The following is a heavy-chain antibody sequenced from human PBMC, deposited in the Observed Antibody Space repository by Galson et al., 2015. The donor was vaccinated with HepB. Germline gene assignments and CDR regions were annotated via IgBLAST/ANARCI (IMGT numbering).Heavy chain of an antibody. J-gene: IGHJ4*02. Sequence: SVKVSCKASGYTFTSYYMHWVRQAPGQGLEWMGIINPSGGSTSYAQKFQGRVTMTRDTSTSTVYMELSSLRSEDTAVYYCAREDIVVVTAIGNDWDYFDYWGQGTLVTVSS. CDR2: INPSGGST. D-gene: IGHD2-21*02. CDR3: AREDIVVVTAIGNDWDYFDY. V-gene: IGHV1-46*01. CDR1: GYTFTSYY.